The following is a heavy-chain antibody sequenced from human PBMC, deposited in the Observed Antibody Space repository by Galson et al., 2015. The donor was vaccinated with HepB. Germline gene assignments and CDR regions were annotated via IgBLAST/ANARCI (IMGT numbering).Heavy chain of an antibody. J-gene: IGHJ6*02. CDR1: GFTFSSYA. V-gene: IGHV3-30-3*01. CDR2: ISYDGSNK. CDR3: ARDDWGMHTYYDFWSGYYLYYYYGMDV. D-gene: IGHD3-3*01. Sequence: SLRLSCAASGFTFSSYAMHWVRQAPGKGLEWVAVISYDGSNKYYADSVKGRFTISRDNSKNTLYLQMNSLRAEDTAVYYCARDDWGMHTYYDFWSGYYLYYYYGMDVWGQGTTVTVSS.